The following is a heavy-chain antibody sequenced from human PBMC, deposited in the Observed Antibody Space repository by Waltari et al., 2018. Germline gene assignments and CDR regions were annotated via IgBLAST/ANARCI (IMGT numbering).Heavy chain of an antibody. D-gene: IGHD2-2*01. Sequence: QVELQESGPGLVKPSASLSLTSAVSGYSIRSGYAWGWIRQPQGKGPEWVGRIYHSGTTYYNPCPKSRVVISTDPSKNQFSVRLSSVTAADTAVDYCAIPPTHCSISGCSPGADVFDSWGQGIMVTVSS. CDR1: GYSIRSGYA. V-gene: IGHV4-38-2*01. J-gene: IGHJ3*02. CDR3: AIPPTHCSISGCSPGADVFDS. CDR2: IYHSGTT.